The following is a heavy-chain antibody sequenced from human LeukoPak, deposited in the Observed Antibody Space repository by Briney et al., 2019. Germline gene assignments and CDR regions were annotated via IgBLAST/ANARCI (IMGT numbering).Heavy chain of an antibody. V-gene: IGHV1-69*05. CDR3: ARGLQYQLLKALGYYYMDV. J-gene: IGHJ6*03. Sequence: GSSVKVSCKASGGTFSSRAIAWVRQAPGQGPEWMGGIIPISGTANYAQKFQGRVAITTDDSTSTAYMELSSLTSDDTAVYYCARGLQYQLLKALGYYYMDVWGEGTTVTVSS. CDR1: GGTFSSRA. CDR2: IIPISGTA. D-gene: IGHD2-2*01.